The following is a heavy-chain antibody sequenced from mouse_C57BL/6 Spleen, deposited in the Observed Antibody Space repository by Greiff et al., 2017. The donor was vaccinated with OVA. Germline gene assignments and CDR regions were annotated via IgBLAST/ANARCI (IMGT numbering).Heavy chain of an antibody. CDR2: IDPSDSYT. D-gene: IGHD2-2*01. V-gene: IGHV1-69*01. CDR3: ARRKVTDYFDY. Sequence: QVQLQQPGAELVMPGASVKLSCKASGYTFTSYWMHWVKQKPGQGLEWIGEIDPSDSYTNYNQKFKGKSTLTVDKSSSTAYMQLSSLTSEDSAVYYCARRKVTDYFDYWGPGTTLTVSS. CDR1: GYTFTSYW. J-gene: IGHJ2*01.